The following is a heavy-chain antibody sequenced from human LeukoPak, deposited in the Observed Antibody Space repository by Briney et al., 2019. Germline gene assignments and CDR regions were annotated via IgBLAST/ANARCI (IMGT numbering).Heavy chain of an antibody. CDR2: IRSKANSYAT. CDR3: TTDGVGIDGATFDY. Sequence: GGSLRLSCAASGFTFSGSAMHWVRQASGKGLGWVGRIRSKANSYATDNAPSVKARFTISSDDSTNTAYLQMNSLKTEDTAVYYCTTDGVGIDGATFDYWGQGTLVTVSS. CDR1: GFTFSGSA. J-gene: IGHJ4*02. V-gene: IGHV3-73*01. D-gene: IGHD1-14*01.